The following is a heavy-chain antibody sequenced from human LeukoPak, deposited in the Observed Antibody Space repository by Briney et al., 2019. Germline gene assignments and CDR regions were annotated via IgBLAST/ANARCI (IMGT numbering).Heavy chain of an antibody. Sequence: SETLSLTCAVYGGSFSGYYWSWIRQPPGKGLEWIGEINHSGSTNYNPSLKSRVTISVDTSKNQFSLKLSSVTAADTAVYYCARGRVDYVWGSYRVFNYWGQGTLVTVSS. J-gene: IGHJ4*02. D-gene: IGHD3-16*02. CDR3: ARGRVDYVWGSYRVFNY. CDR2: INHSGST. CDR1: GGSFSGYY. V-gene: IGHV4-34*01.